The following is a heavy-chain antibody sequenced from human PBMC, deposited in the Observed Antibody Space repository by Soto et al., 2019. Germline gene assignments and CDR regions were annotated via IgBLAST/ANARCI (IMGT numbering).Heavy chain of an antibody. V-gene: IGHV3-30-3*01. Sequence: RRLSCAASGLTITAYAMHWVRQAPGKGLEGVAVISYDGTNKHYADSVKGRFTISRDNSKNTLYLEMNSPRAEDTAVYYCARDSYGLDYWGQGTLVTVSS. CDR3: ARDSYGLDY. CDR2: ISYDGTNK. D-gene: IGHD3-16*01. J-gene: IGHJ4*02. CDR1: GLTITAYA.